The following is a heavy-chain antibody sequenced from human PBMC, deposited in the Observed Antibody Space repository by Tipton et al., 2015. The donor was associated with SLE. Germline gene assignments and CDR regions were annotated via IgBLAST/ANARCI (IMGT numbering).Heavy chain of an antibody. V-gene: IGHV4-34*01. J-gene: IGHJ4*02. CDR2: ISYTGST. CDR3: ATSPLTL. D-gene: IGHD2-2*01. Sequence: TLSLTCAVYGGSFCNFYWIWFRQPPGKGLEWIGSISYTGSTYYNPSLKSRVTISVDMSKNQFSLKLTSVTAADTAVYYCATSPLTLWGQGTLVTVSS. CDR1: GGSFCNFY.